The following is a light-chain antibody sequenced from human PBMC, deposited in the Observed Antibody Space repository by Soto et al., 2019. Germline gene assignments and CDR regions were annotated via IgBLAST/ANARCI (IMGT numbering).Light chain of an antibody. Sequence: EIVMTQSPATLSLSPGERAALSCRASQSINSELAWYQQKPGQPPRLLIYGASTRATGVPARFTGSESGSEFTLTISGLQSEDFAVYYCQQCHNRPLTFGQGTRLEI. V-gene: IGKV3-15*01. CDR3: QQCHNRPLT. J-gene: IGKJ2*01. CDR1: QSINSE. CDR2: GAS.